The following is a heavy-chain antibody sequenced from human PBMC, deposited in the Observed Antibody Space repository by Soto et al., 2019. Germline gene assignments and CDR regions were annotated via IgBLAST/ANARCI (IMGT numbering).Heavy chain of an antibody. Sequence: EVQLVQSGGGLVQPGGSLRLSCAASGFIFSDYYMDWVCQVPGKGLEWIGRTRNKAANYMAEYVASVKGRFIISRDDSQDSMYLQMHSLRTEDTAVYFCARDTGGSYDYWGQGALVTVSS. CDR1: GFIFSDYY. V-gene: IGHV3-72*01. J-gene: IGHJ4*02. CDR3: ARDTGGSYDY. CDR2: TRNKAANYMA. D-gene: IGHD1-26*01.